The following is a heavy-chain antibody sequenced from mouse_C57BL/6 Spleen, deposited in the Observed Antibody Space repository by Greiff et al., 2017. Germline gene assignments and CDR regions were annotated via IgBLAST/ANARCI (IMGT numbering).Heavy chain of an antibody. CDR2: INPNNGGT. V-gene: IGHV1-26*01. Sequence: VQLQQSGPELVKPGASVQISCKASGYTFTDYYMNWVKQSHGKSLEWIGDINPNNGGTSYNQKFKGKATLTVDKSSSTAYMELRSLTSEDSAVYYCARSRQLRPLFDYWGQGTTLTVSS. D-gene: IGHD3-2*02. CDR1: GYTFTDYY. J-gene: IGHJ2*01. CDR3: ARSRQLRPLFDY.